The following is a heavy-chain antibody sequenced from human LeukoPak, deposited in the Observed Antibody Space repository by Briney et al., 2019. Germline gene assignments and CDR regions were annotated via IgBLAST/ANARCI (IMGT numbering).Heavy chain of an antibody. D-gene: IGHD1-26*01. V-gene: IGHV4-38-2*02. J-gene: IGHJ3*02. Sequence: SETLSLTCTDSGYSISSGYYWRWIRQPPGKGLEWIGSIYHSGSTYYNPSLKSRVTISVDTSKNQFSLKLSSVTAADTAVYYCARGRLLSGRDAFDIWGQGTMVTVSS. CDR3: ARGRLLSGRDAFDI. CDR2: IYHSGST. CDR1: GYSISSGYY.